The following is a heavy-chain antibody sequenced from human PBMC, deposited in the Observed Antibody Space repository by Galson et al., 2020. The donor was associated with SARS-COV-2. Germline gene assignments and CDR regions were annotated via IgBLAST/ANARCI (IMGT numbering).Heavy chain of an antibody. CDR2: IRASGGST. CDR3: AKRAEGYDFWSGPYYFDY. CDR1: GFTFNNYA. D-gene: IGHD3-3*01. Sequence: GESLKISCAASGFTFNNYAMSWVRQAPGQALECASGIRASGGSTYYADSVKRRFTIPRDNSENTVHLQMNSLRAEDSAVYYCAKRAEGYDFWSGPYYFDYWGQGTLVTVSS. J-gene: IGHJ4*02. V-gene: IGHV3-23*01.